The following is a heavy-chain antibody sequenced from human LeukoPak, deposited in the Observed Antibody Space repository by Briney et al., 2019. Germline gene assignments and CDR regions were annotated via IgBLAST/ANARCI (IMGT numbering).Heavy chain of an antibody. V-gene: IGHV4-4*02. CDR1: GGSISTSNW. Sequence: TSGTLSLTCAVSGGSISTSNWWSWVRQPPGKGLEWIGEIHHSGSTNYNPSLESRVTISVDTSKNQFSLKLSSVTAADTAVYYCARQFYYDSGGSHYWGQGTLVTVSS. CDR3: ARQFYYDSGGSHY. CDR2: IHHSGST. J-gene: IGHJ4*02. D-gene: IGHD3-22*01.